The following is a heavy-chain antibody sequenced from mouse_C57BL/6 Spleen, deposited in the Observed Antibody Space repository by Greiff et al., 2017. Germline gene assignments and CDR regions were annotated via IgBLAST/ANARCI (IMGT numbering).Heavy chain of an antibody. Sequence: VKLMESGPELVKPGASVKISCKASGYAFSSSWMNWVKQRPGKGLEWIGRIYPGDGDTNYNGKFKGKATLTADKSSSTAYMQLSSLTSEDSAVYFCARGQTGNWYFDVWGTGTTVTVSS. CDR3: ARGQTGNWYFDV. CDR1: GYAFSSSW. V-gene: IGHV1-82*01. J-gene: IGHJ1*03. CDR2: IYPGDGDT. D-gene: IGHD4-1*01.